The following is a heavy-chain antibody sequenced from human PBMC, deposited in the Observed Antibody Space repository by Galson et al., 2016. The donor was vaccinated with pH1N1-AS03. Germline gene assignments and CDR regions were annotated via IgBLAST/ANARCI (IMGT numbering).Heavy chain of an antibody. V-gene: IGHV4-39*01. CDR1: GDSIITSSYY. Sequence: SETLSLTCTVSGDSIITSSYYWGWIRQPPGKGLEWIGNIYYSGPTYYSPSLKSRVAISVDTSKNQFSMQLSSLTAADTAVYYCARLRNTASWLNWYFDLWGRGTLVTVSS. D-gene: IGHD6-13*01. CDR3: ARLRNTASWLNWYFDL. CDR2: IYYSGPT. J-gene: IGHJ2*01.